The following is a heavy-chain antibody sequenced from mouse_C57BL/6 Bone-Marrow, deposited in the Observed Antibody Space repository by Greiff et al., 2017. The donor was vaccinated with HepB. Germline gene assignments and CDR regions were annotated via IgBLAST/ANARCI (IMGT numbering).Heavy chain of an antibody. CDR1: GYTFTSYG. Sequence: EVQLVESGAELVRPGSSVKMSCKTSGYTFTSYGINWVKQRPGQGLEWIGYIYIGNGYTEYNEKFKGKATLTSDTSSSTAYMQLSSLTSEDSAIYFCARHYYGSSYDWYFDVWGTGTTVTVSS. J-gene: IGHJ1*03. V-gene: IGHV1-58*01. D-gene: IGHD1-1*01. CDR3: ARHYYGSSYDWYFDV. CDR2: IYIGNGYT.